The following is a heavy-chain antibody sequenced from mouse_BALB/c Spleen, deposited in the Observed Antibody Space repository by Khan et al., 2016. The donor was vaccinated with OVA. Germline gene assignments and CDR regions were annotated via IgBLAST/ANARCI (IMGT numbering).Heavy chain of an antibody. V-gene: IGHV3-2*02. Sequence: EVQLQESGPGLVKPSQSLSLTCTVTGYSITSGYVWYWLRQFPGNKLEWMGYISYSGGTSYNPSLKSRISITRDTSKNQFFLQLNPVTTEDTATYYCARGNYYGYYFDYWGQGTPLTVSS. J-gene: IGHJ2*01. CDR3: ARGNYYGYYFDY. D-gene: IGHD1-1*01. CDR1: GYSITSGYV. CDR2: ISYSGGT.